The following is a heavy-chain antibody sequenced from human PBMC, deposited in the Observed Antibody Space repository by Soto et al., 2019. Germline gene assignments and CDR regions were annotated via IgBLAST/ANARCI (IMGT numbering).Heavy chain of an antibody. D-gene: IGHD6-6*01. Sequence: QMQLQESGPGLVKPSGTLSLTCGVSGGSISSSKWWTWVRQPPGKGPEWIGEIYHSGSTNYNPSLARRGILSLDKYKKQCSRTRTSVTAADTAVYYCASPDDSSSTDASFLVNGYFDLWGRGILVTVSS. J-gene: IGHJ2*01. V-gene: IGHV4-4*02. CDR3: ASPDDSSSTDASFLVNGYFDL. CDR2: IYHSGST. CDR1: GGSISSSKW.